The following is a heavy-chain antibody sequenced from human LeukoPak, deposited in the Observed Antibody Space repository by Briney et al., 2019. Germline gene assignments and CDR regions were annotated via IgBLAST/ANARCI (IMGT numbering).Heavy chain of an antibody. V-gene: IGHV3-9*01. CDR1: GFTFDDYA. J-gene: IGHJ4*02. CDR3: ARDLHYSSGINDY. D-gene: IGHD6-19*01. CDR2: ISWNSGSI. Sequence: PGRSLRLSCAASGFTFDDYAMHWVRQAPGKGLEWVSGISWNSGSIGYADSVKGRFTISRDNAKNSLYLQMNSLRAEDTALYYCARDLHYSSGINDYWGQGTLVTVSS.